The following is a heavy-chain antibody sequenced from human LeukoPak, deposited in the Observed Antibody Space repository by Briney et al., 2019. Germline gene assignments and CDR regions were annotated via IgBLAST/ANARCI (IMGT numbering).Heavy chain of an antibody. Sequence: ASVKVSCKASGYTFTGYYMHWVRQAPGQGLEWMGWINPNSGGTNYVQKLQDRVTMTRDTSISTAYMELSRLRSDDTAVYYCARRTADGYNPDYWGQGTLVTVSS. V-gene: IGHV1-2*02. CDR2: INPNSGGT. D-gene: IGHD5-24*01. CDR1: GYTFTGYY. CDR3: ARRTADGYNPDY. J-gene: IGHJ4*02.